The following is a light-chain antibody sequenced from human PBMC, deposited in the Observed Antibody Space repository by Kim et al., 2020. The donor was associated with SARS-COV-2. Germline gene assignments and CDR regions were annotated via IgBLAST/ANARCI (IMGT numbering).Light chain of an antibody. Sequence: SSPGERVTLFCRASQRVRNDYLAWYQHKAGQAPRLLVYAASSRAAGIPDRFSGSGSGTDFTLTINTLEPEDFAVYYCHHYGALPYTFGQGTKLEI. CDR2: AAS. V-gene: IGKV3-20*01. J-gene: IGKJ2*01. CDR1: QRVRNDY. CDR3: HHYGALPYT.